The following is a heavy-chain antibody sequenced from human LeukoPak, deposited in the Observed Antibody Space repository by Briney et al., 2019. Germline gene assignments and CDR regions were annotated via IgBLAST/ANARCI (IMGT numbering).Heavy chain of an antibody. CDR3: ARDQTKWEPLRRRDYYYMDV. CDR2: ISSSSSFI. D-gene: IGHD1-26*01. CDR1: GFNFSSYS. J-gene: IGHJ6*03. Sequence: GGSLRLSCAGSGFNFSSYSMSWVRQAPWKGLEFVSSISSSSSFIYYADSVKGRFTISRDNAKNSLYLQMNSLRAEDTAVYYCARDQTKWEPLRRRDYYYMDVWGKGTTVTVSS. V-gene: IGHV3-21*01.